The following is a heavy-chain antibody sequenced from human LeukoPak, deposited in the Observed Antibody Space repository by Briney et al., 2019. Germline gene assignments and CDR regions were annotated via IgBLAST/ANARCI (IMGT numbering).Heavy chain of an antibody. CDR3: AREKFDS. CDR2: VSYEGTIK. J-gene: IGHJ5*01. Sequence: GGSLRHSCAAPGFAFSNFAMHWVRQAPGKGLDWVAVVSYEGTIKYYTDSAKGRFSISRDNSDNIVSLQMNNLTTEDTATYYCAREKFDSWGQGTLVTVSS. V-gene: IGHV3-30*14. CDR1: GFAFSNFA.